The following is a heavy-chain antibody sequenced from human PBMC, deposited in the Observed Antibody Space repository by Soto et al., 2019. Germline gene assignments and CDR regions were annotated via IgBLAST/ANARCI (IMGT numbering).Heavy chain of an antibody. CDR2: IVVGSGNT. V-gene: IGHV1-58*01. D-gene: IGHD2-15*01. CDR3: AAPSLNYYYGMDV. Sequence: QMQLVQSGPEVKKPGTSVKVSCKASGFTFTSSAVQWVRQARGQRLEWIGWIVVGSGNTNYAQKFHERVTITRDMSTSTAYMELSSLRSEDKAVYYCAAPSLNYYYGMDVWGQGTTVTVS. CDR1: GFTFTSSA. J-gene: IGHJ6*02.